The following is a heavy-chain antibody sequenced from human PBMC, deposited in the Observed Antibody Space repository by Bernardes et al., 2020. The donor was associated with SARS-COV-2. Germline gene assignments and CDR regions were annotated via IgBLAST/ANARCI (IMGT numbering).Heavy chain of an antibody. CDR3: ARTQMVPEY. D-gene: IGHD2-8*01. Sequence: VEPLFLSCAASGFSFSSFWMSGVRQAPGQGLEWVANIKQDGIEKNYLDSVKGRFTISRDNAKNSLHLQMNSLIVEDTAVYYCARTQMVPEYWVQVTLVTFSS. J-gene: IGHJ4*02. CDR1: GFSFSSFW. CDR2: IKQDGIEK. V-gene: IGHV3-7*02.